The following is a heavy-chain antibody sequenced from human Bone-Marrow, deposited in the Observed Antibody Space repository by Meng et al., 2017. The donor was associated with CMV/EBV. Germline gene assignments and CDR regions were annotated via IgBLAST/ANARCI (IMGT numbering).Heavy chain of an antibody. D-gene: IGHD6-13*01. CDR3: ARGSYSTDYYFDY. CDR1: GGSISSYY. Sequence: GSLRLSCTVSGGSISSYYWSWIRQPPGKGLEWIGYIYYSGTTNYNPSLKSRVTISVDTSKNQFSLKLSSVTAADTAVYYCARGSYSTDYYFDYWGQGTLVTGYS. V-gene: IGHV4-59*01. J-gene: IGHJ4*02. CDR2: IYYSGTT.